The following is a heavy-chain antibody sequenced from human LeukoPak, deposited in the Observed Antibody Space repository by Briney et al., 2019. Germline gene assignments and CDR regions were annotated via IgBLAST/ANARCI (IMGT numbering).Heavy chain of an antibody. V-gene: IGHV3-48*04. D-gene: IGHD6-13*01. CDR3: ARDGSSSWYDLIDY. CDR2: ISSSGSTI. J-gene: IGHJ4*02. CDR1: GLTFSSYS. Sequence: GGSLRLSCADSGLTFSSYSMNWVRQAPGKGLEWLSYISSSGSTIYYAASVKGRFTISRDDARNSLYLQMNSLRAEDTAVYYCARDGSSSWYDLIDYWGQGTLVTVSS.